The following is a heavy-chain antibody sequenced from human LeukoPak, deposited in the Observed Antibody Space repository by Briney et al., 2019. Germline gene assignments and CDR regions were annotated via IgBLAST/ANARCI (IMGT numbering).Heavy chain of an antibody. CDR3: ARVRMGATVSNYYYYYMVV. V-gene: IGHV3-64*01. D-gene: IGHD1-26*01. CDR1: GFIFSSYT. CDR2: IISDGGNT. Sequence: GSLLLSCAASGFIFSSYTMHWVRPAPGKGLEYVSAIISDGGNTYYTSSVQGRFTISRDNSQNTLYLQMGSMRPDDMAVYHCARVRMGATVSNYYYYYMVVWGKGTTVTVFS. J-gene: IGHJ6*03.